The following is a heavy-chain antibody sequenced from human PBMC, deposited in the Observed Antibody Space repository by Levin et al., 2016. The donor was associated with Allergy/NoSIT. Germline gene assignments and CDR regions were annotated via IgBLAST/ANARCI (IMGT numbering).Heavy chain of an antibody. D-gene: IGHD1-7*01. Sequence: PGKGLEWIGYIYYSGSTNYKPSLKSRVTMSVDTSKNQFSLRLSSVIAADTAVYYCARTNGNYVSSWYFDSWGQGTLVTVSS. CDR2: IYYSGST. V-gene: IGHV4-59*13. CDR3: ARTNGNYVSSWYFDS. J-gene: IGHJ4*02.